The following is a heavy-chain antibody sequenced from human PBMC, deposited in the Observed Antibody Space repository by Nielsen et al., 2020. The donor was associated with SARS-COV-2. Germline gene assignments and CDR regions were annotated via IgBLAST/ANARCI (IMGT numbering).Heavy chain of an antibody. CDR3: ARLPAGTVSFDI. CDR2: VHYSENT. CDR1: GGSISSNTHY. Sequence: SETLSLTCTVSGGSISSNTHYWDWIRQPPGKGLEWLGSVHYSENTYYNPSLKSRVTISVDTSKDQISLKLTSVTAADTAVYYCARLPAGTVSFDIWGQGTMVTVS. V-gene: IGHV4-39*01. J-gene: IGHJ3*02. D-gene: IGHD2-2*01.